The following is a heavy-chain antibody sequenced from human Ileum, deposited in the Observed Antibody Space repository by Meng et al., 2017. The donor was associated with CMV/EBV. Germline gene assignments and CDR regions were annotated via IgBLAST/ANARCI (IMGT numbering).Heavy chain of an antibody. Sequence: GESLKISCAASGFTFSSYAMHWVRQAPGKGLEWVAVISDDGSNKYYADSVKGRFTISRDNSKNTLYLQMNSLRAEDTAVYYCSRPHSANYKRAFDIWGQGTMVTVSS. V-gene: IGHV3-30*04. J-gene: IGHJ3*02. CDR1: GFTFSSYA. CDR2: ISDDGSNK. D-gene: IGHD1-26*01. CDR3: SRPHSANYKRAFDI.